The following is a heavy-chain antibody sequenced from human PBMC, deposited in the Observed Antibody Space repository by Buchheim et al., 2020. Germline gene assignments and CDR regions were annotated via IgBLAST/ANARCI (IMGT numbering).Heavy chain of an antibody. CDR2: INHSGST. V-gene: IGHV4-34*01. J-gene: IGHJ5*02. CDR1: GGSFSGYY. Sequence: QVQLQQWGAGLLKPSETLSLTCAVYGGSFSGYYWSWIRQPPGKGLEWIGEINHSGSTNYNASPKSRVTISVDKSKNQFHLNRSSVTAADTAVYYCARGSWFDPWGQGTL. CDR3: ARGSWFDP.